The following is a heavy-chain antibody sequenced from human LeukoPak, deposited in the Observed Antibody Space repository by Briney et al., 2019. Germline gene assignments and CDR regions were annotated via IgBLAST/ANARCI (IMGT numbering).Heavy chain of an antibody. J-gene: IGHJ4*02. CDR1: GFTFSSYW. CDR2: IKEDGSEK. Sequence: PGGSLRLSCAASGFTFSSYWMSWVRQAPGKGLEWVANIKEDGSEKYYVDSVKGRFTISRDNAKNSLYLQMNSLRAEDTAVYYCARPGYYDSGRYYHDYWGQGTLVTVSS. D-gene: IGHD3-22*01. CDR3: ARPGYYDSGRYYHDY. V-gene: IGHV3-7*01.